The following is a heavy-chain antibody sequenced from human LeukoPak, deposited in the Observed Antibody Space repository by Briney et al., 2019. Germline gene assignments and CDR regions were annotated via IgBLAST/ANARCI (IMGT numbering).Heavy chain of an antibody. Sequence: PSETLSLTCTGSGGSISTYYWSWIRQPPGKGLEWIGYIYSSGGTNYNPSLKSRVTISVDMSKNQFSLKLRSVTAADTAVYYCARHAYYYDTSGYLPYYFDYWGQGALLTVSS. V-gene: IGHV4-59*08. J-gene: IGHJ4*02. CDR2: IYSSGGT. CDR1: GGSISTYY. D-gene: IGHD3-22*01. CDR3: ARHAYYYDTSGYLPYYFDY.